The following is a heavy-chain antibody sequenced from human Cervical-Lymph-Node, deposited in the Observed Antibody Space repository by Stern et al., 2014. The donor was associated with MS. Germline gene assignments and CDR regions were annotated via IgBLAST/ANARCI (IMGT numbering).Heavy chain of an antibody. CDR1: GGSISSGSYY. CDR2: IYTSGST. J-gene: IGHJ4*02. Sequence: QLQLQESGPGLVKPSQTLSLTCTVSGGSISSGSYYWSWIRQPAGKGLEWIGRIYTSGSTNYNPSLQSRVTISVDTYKNQFSLKLSSGTAADTAVYYCARGGQYSSGWYVGWGQGTLVTVSS. D-gene: IGHD6-19*01. CDR3: ARGGQYSSGWYVG. V-gene: IGHV4-61*02.